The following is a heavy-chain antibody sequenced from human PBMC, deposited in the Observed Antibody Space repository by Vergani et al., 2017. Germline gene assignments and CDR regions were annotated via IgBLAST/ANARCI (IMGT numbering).Heavy chain of an antibody. Sequence: QVQLVESGGGVVQPGGSLILSCAASGFTFNSYGIHWVREAPGKRLEWVGIIRSDESRRYYADSMEGPFTISRGNSKTTLYLQMKVLRPENTAVYYCAKEGGGYGSGGTCYPDCWEQGTLVIFSS. CDR2: IRSDESRR. CDR1: GFTFNSYG. CDR3: AKEGGGYGSGGTCYPDC. D-gene: IGHD2-15*01. J-gene: IGHJ4*01. V-gene: IGHV3-30*02.